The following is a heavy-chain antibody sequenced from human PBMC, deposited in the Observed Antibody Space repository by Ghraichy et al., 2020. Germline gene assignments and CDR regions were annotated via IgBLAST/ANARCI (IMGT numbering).Heavy chain of an antibody. Sequence: GESLNISCAASGFTFSSYSMNWVRQAPGKGLEWVSSISSSSSYIYYADSVKGRFTISRDNAKNSLYLQMNSLRAEDTAVYYCATLSGDDYWGQGTLVTVSS. D-gene: IGHD2-21*01. CDR2: ISSSSSYI. CDR1: GFTFSSYS. CDR3: ATLSGDDY. V-gene: IGHV3-21*01. J-gene: IGHJ4*02.